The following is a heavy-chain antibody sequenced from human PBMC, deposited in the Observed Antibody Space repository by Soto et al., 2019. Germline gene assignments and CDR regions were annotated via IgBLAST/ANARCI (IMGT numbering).Heavy chain of an antibody. CDR1: GFAFSDYY. CDR3: ARDGPTVAGSFGY. CDR2: ISSSSSYT. J-gene: IGHJ4*02. D-gene: IGHD6-19*01. V-gene: IGHV3-11*06. Sequence: PGGSLRLSCAASGFAFSDYYMSWIRQAPGKGLEWVSYISSSSSYTNYADSVKGRFTISRDNAKNSLYLQMNSLRAEDTAVYYCARDGPTVAGSFGYWGQGTLVTVSS.